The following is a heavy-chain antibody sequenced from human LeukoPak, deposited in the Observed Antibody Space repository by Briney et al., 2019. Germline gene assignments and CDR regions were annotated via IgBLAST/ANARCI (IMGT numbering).Heavy chain of an antibody. CDR2: FDPEDGET. CDR3: ARDEEATPNWFDP. CDR1: GYTLTELS. V-gene: IGHV1-24*01. J-gene: IGHJ5*02. Sequence: ASVKVSCKVSGYTLTELSMHWVRQAPGKGLEWMGGFDPEDGETIYAQKFQGRVTMTEDTSTDTAYMELRSLRSDDTAVYYCARDEEATPNWFDPWGQGTLVTVSS.